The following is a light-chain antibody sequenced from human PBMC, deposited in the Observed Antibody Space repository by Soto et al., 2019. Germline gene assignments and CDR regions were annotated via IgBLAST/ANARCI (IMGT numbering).Light chain of an antibody. CDR3: QQYDGSPIT. Sequence: TQSPATLSVSPVDIANRCCSASQTVPSTYLAWYRQKSGQPPRLLIYGASTRATGIPDRFSGSGSGTDFTLTISRLEPEDFAVYYCQQYDGSPITFGQGTRLEI. J-gene: IGKJ5*01. CDR1: QTVPSTY. V-gene: IGKV3-20*01. CDR2: GAS.